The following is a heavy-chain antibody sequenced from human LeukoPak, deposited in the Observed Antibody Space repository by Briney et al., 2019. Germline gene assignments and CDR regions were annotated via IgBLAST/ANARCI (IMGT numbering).Heavy chain of an antibody. Sequence: ASVKVSCKASGYTFTGYYMHWVRQAPGQGLEWMGWINPNSGGTNYAQKFQGRVTMTRDTSISTAYMELSRLRSDDTAVYYCARGRRSDFWSGYYFDYWGQGTLVTVSS. CDR3: ARGRRSDFWSGYYFDY. D-gene: IGHD3-3*01. V-gene: IGHV1-2*02. CDR1: GYTFTGYY. CDR2: INPNSGGT. J-gene: IGHJ4*02.